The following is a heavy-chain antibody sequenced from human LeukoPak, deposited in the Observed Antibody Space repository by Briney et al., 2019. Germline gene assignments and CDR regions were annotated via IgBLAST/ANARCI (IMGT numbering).Heavy chain of an antibody. J-gene: IGHJ4*02. CDR2: INSNGGST. Sequence: TGGSLRLSCAASGFTFSRYAMHWVRQAPGKGLEYVSAINSNGGSTYYGNSVKGRFTISRDNSKNTLFLQMGSLRAEDMAVYYCARGGVVVVPATLDYWGQGALVTVSS. CDR3: ARGGVVVVPATLDY. V-gene: IGHV3-64*01. CDR1: GFTFSRYA. D-gene: IGHD2-15*01.